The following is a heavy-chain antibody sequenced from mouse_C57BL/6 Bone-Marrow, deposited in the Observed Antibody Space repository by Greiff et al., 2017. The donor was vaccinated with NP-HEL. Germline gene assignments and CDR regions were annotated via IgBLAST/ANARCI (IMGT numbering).Heavy chain of an antibody. D-gene: IGHD2-4*01. CDR3: ASPYDYDVAWFAY. V-gene: IGHV5-6*01. CDR1: GFTFSSYG. Sequence: EVQVVESGGDLVKPGGSLKLSCAASGFTFSSYGMSWVRQTPDKRLEWVATISSGGSYTYYPDSLKGRFTISSANAKNTLYLQMSSLKSEDTAMYYGASPYDYDVAWFAYWGQGTLVTVSA. J-gene: IGHJ3*01. CDR2: ISSGGSYT.